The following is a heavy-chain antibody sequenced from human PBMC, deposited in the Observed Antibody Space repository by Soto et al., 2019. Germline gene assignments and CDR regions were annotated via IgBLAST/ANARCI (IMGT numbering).Heavy chain of an antibody. Sequence: ASVKVSCKASGYTFTSYGISWVRQAPGQGLEWMGWISAYNGNTNYAQKLQGRVTMTTDTSTSTAYMELRSLRSDDTAVYYCARDDIVVVPAALGSNYYYGMDVWGQGTTVTVSS. CDR3: ARDDIVVVPAALGSNYYYGMDV. CDR1: GYTFTSYG. J-gene: IGHJ6*02. V-gene: IGHV1-18*01. CDR2: ISAYNGNT. D-gene: IGHD2-2*01.